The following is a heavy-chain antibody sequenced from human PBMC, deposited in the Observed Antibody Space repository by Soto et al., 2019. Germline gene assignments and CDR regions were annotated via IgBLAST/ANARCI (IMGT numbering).Heavy chain of an antibody. D-gene: IGHD6-25*01. V-gene: IGHV4-39*01. CDR3: ARREYGSETFDP. J-gene: IGHJ5*02. CDR2: IYYSGTT. CDR1: GGTISSYD. Sequence: SETQSLTCTVSGGTISSYDWGWIRQSPGKGLEWIGSIYYSGTTYYNLSLKSRVTMSVDTSKNQFSLKLSSVTAADTALYYCARREYGSETFDPWGQGTLVTVSS.